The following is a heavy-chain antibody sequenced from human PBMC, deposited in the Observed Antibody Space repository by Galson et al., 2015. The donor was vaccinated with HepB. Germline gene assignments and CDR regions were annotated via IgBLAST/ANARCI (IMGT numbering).Heavy chain of an antibody. CDR2: ISYDGSNK. D-gene: IGHD6-13*01. CDR1: GFTFSSYA. V-gene: IGHV3-30*04. Sequence: SLRLSCAASGFTFSSYAFHWVRQAPGKGLEWVAVISYDGSNKNYADSVKGRFTISRDESRNTLHLQMNSLRAEDTAMHYCARDKDPSSSLAARLMSDGRAVGGQWTTVSVS. CDR3: ARDKDPSSSLAARLMSDGRAV. J-gene: IGHJ6*02.